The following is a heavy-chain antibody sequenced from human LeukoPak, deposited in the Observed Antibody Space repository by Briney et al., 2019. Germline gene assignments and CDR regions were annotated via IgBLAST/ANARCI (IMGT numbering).Heavy chain of an antibody. V-gene: IGHV1-46*01. D-gene: IGHD2-21*01. J-gene: IGHJ4*02. Sequence: ASVKVSCKASGYTFTTYHMHWVRQAPGQGLEWMGIINPSGGSTGYAQKFQGRVTMTRDTSTSTVYMELSSLRSEDTAVYYCARDSRQYSPDYWGQGTLVTVSS. CDR1: GYTFTTYH. CDR3: ARDSRQYSPDY. CDR2: INPSGGST.